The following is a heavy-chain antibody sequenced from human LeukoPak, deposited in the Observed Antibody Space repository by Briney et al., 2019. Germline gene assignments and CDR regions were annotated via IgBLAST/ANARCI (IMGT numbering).Heavy chain of an antibody. CDR3: ARDPVSTSGEGYFDY. D-gene: IGHD2-2*01. V-gene: IGHV3-23*01. J-gene: IGHJ4*02. CDR1: GFTFSSYA. CDR2: ISDSGGST. Sequence: GGSLRLSCAASGFTFSSYAMSWVRQAPGKGLEWVSGISDSGGSTYSADSVKGRFTISRDNSKNTLYLQMNSLRAEDTAVYYCARDPVSTSGEGYFDYWGQGTLVTVSS.